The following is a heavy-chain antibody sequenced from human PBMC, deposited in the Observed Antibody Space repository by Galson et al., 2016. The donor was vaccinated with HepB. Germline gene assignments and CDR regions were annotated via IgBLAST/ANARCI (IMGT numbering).Heavy chain of an antibody. Sequence: SLRLSCAASGFVFSNFGLSWVRQAPGKGLEWVASISTSRTTYYSDSVQGRFTISRDNSNNTLYLQMNGLRAEDTAVYYCAKERLVRRIFGHWGQGTLLTVSS. CDR3: AKERLVRRIFGH. CDR1: GFVFSNFG. D-gene: IGHD1-1*01. J-gene: IGHJ4*02. CDR2: ISTSRTT. V-gene: IGHV3-23*01.